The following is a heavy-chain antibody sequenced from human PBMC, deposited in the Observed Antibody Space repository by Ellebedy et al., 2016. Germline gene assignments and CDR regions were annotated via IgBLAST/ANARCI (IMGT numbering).Heavy chain of an antibody. J-gene: IGHJ3*02. CDR1: GITFSDYV. D-gene: IGHD3-22*01. CDR3: AKAVVELHAFDI. Sequence: GESLKISXEASGITFSDYVMSWVRQAPGKGLEWVSSISGSGGTTSYADSVRGRFTISRDNSKSTLSLQMTSLRAEDTAVYYCAKAVVELHAFDIWGQGTIVTVSS. CDR2: ISGSGGTT. V-gene: IGHV3-23*01.